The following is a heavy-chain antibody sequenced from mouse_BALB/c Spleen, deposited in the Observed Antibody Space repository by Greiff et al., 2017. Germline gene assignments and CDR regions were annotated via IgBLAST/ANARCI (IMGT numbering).Heavy chain of an antibody. D-gene: IGHD1-1*01. CDR3: ARHPYYGSSYDWYFDV. V-gene: IGHV5-12-2*01. CDR2: ISNGGGST. CDR1: GFTFSSYT. J-gene: IGHJ1*01. Sequence: EVMLVESGGGLVQPGGSLKLSCAASGFTFSSYTMSWVRQTPEKRLEWVAYISNGGGSTYYPDTVKGRFTISRDNAKNTLYLQMSSLKSEDTAMYYCARHPYYGSSYDWYFDVWGAGTKVTVSS.